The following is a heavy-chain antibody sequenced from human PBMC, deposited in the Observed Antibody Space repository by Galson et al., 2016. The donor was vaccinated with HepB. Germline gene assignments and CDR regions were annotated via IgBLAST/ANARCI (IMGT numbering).Heavy chain of an antibody. D-gene: IGHD3-22*01. J-gene: IGHJ4*02. CDR3: VRDKEDSSGYFGY. Sequence: SLRLSCAASGFTFSKYSMNWVRQAPGMRLEWVSSISLSISYIYYADSVQGRFTISRDNAKNSLYLQMNSLRAEDTAVYYCVRDKEDSSGYFGYWGQGTLVTVAS. CDR2: ISLSISYI. CDR1: GFTFSKYS. V-gene: IGHV3-21*01.